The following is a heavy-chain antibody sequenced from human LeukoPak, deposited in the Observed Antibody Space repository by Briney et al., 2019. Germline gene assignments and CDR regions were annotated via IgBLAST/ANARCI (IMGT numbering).Heavy chain of an antibody. CDR1: GFTFDDHT. D-gene: IGHD2-21*02. CDR3: AKDEGFWVTRNYFDY. CDR2: ISWNSRSI. V-gene: IGHV3-9*01. Sequence: GGSLRLPCAASGFTFDDHTMHWVRQVPGKGLEWVSGISWNSRSIDYADSVKGRFTISRDSAKNSLYLQMNSLRAEDTALYYCAKDEGFWVTRNYFDYWGQGTLVTVSS. J-gene: IGHJ4*02.